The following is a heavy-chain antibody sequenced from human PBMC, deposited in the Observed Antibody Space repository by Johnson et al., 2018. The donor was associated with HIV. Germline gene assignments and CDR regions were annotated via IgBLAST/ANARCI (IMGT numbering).Heavy chain of an antibody. CDR1: GFTFSDYY. CDR2: IYSGGST. V-gene: IGHV3-66*01. CDR3: AREGEGGAFDI. Sequence: VQLVESGGGLVKPGGSLRLSCAASGFTFSDYYMSWIRQAPGKGLEWVSVIYSGGSTYYADSVKGRFTISRDNSKNTLYLQMNSLRAEDTAVYYCAREGEGGAFDIWGQGTMVTVSS. J-gene: IGHJ3*02. D-gene: IGHD3-16*01.